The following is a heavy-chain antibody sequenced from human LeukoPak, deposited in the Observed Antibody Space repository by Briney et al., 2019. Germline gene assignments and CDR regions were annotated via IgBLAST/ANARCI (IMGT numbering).Heavy chain of an antibody. Sequence: GGSLRLSCAASGFTVSSNYMNWVRQAPGKGLEWVSLIYDSGNTKYADSVKGRFTISRDNSKNTLYLQMNSLRAEDTAVYYCARITTGTIDYWGQGTLVTVSS. V-gene: IGHV3-53*01. J-gene: IGHJ4*02. D-gene: IGHD1-1*01. CDR2: IYDSGNT. CDR3: ARITTGTIDY. CDR1: GFTVSSNY.